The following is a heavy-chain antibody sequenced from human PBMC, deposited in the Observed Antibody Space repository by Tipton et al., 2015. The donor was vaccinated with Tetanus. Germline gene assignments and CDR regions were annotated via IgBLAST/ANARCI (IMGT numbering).Heavy chain of an antibody. CDR2: IDPESGDT. V-gene: IGHV1-2*02. CDR1: GYTFTNYH. D-gene: IGHD3-10*01. J-gene: IGHJ4*02. Sequence: QSGAEVKKPGASVRVSCKPSGYTFTNYHVQWVRQAPGQGLEWMGWIDPESGDTDFAQRFQGRVTMTRDSSISTVYMELSRLRSDDTAVYYCGRASGYHYGSGSYYSGEDYWGQGTLVTVSS. CDR3: GRASGYHYGSGSYYSGEDY.